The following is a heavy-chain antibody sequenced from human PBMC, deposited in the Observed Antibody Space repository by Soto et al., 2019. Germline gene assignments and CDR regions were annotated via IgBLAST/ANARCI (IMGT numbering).Heavy chain of an antibody. CDR2: ISSSGSTI. CDR3: ARGPRAAAGYYFDY. CDR1: GFTFSSYE. Sequence: PGGSLRLSCAASGFTFSSYEMNWVRQAPGKGLEWVSYISSSGSTIYYADSVKGRFTISRDNAKNSLYLQMNSLRAEDTAVYYCARGPRAAAGYYFDYWGQGTLVTVSS. J-gene: IGHJ4*02. D-gene: IGHD6-13*01. V-gene: IGHV3-48*03.